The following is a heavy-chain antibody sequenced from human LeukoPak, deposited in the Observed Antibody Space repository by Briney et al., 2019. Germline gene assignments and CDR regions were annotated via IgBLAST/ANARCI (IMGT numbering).Heavy chain of an antibody. Sequence: GGSLRLSCAASGFTFDDCAMHWVRQAPGKGLEWVSGISWNSGSIGYADSVKGRFTISRDNAKNSLYLQMNSLRAEDTALYYCAKDMRYDSSGYQDYWGQGTLVTVSS. V-gene: IGHV3-9*01. CDR1: GFTFDDCA. J-gene: IGHJ4*02. CDR3: AKDMRYDSSGYQDY. D-gene: IGHD3-22*01. CDR2: ISWNSGSI.